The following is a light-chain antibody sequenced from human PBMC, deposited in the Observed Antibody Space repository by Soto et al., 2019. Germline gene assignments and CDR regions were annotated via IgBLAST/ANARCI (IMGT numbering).Light chain of an antibody. Sequence: DIQVTQSPSTLSASVGDTVTITCRASQSISTWLAWYRQKAGKAPELLIFEASYLRSGVPSRFSGSGSGTDFSLSISGLPPDDIATYYSQQYDRYKGTLGKGTKLAIK. V-gene: IGKV1-5*01. CDR1: QSISTW. J-gene: IGKJ2*02. CDR3: QQYDRYKGT. CDR2: EAS.